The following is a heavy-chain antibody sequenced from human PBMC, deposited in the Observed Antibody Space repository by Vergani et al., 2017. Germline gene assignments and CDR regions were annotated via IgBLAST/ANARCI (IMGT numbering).Heavy chain of an antibody. CDR3: ARSGYCAHGVCYMTYYYYMDV. D-gene: IGHD2-8*01. CDR2: IWYDGSNK. V-gene: IGHV3-33*01. J-gene: IGHJ6*03. Sequence: QVQLVESEGGVVQPGRSLTLSCVASGFTFSSHGMHWVRQAPGKGLEWLAVIWYDGSNKYYGDSVKGRFTISRDKSKNTLYLQMNNLRAADTAVYYCARSGYCAHGVCYMTYYYYMDVWGKGTAVTVSS. CDR1: GFTFSSHG.